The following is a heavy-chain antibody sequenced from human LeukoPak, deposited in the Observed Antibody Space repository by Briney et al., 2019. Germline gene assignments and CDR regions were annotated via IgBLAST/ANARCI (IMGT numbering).Heavy chain of an antibody. CDR3: ARLASVMDNAFDI. D-gene: IGHD2-2*03. CDR2: IYHSGST. J-gene: IGHJ3*02. Sequence: PSQTLSLTCAVSGGSISSGGYSWSWIRQPPGKGLEWIGYIYHSGSTYHNPSLKSRVTISVDRSKNQFSLKLSSVTAADTAVYYCARLASVMDNAFDIWGQGTMVTVSS. V-gene: IGHV4-30-2*01. CDR1: GGSISSGGYS.